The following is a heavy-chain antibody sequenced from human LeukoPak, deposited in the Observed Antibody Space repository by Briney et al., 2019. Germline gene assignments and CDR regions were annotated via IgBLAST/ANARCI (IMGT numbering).Heavy chain of an antibody. V-gene: IGHV3-23*01. CDR2: ISGSGGST. J-gene: IGHJ4*02. CDR1: GFTFSSYA. Sequence: RSGGSLRLSCAASGFTFSSYALSWVRKAPGKGLEWVSAISGSGGSTYYADSVKGRFTISRDNSKNTLYLQMNSLRAEDTAVYYCAKGLGSSGYYYLLDYWGQGTLVTVSS. CDR3: AKGLGSSGYYYLLDY. D-gene: IGHD3-22*01.